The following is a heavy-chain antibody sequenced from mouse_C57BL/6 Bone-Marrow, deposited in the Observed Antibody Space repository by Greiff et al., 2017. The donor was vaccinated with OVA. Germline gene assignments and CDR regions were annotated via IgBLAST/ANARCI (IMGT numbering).Heavy chain of an antibody. CDR3: ARGDYYGSANAY. CDR1: GYTFTSYW. D-gene: IGHD1-1*01. Sequence: QVQLQQPGAELVKPGASVKLSCKASGYTFTSYWMHWVKQRPGRGLEWIGRIDPNSGGTKYNEKFKSKATLTVDKPSSPAYMQLSSLTSEDSAVYYCARGDYYGSANAYGGQGTLVTVSA. V-gene: IGHV1-72*01. CDR2: IDPNSGGT. J-gene: IGHJ3*01.